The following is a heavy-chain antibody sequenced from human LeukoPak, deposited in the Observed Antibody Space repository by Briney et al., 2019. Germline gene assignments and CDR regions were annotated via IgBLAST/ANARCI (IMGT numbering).Heavy chain of an antibody. J-gene: IGHJ4*02. Sequence: GGSLRLSCAASGFTFSSYSMNWVRQAPGKGLEWVSYISSSSSTIYYADSVKGRFTISRDNAKNSLYLQMNSLRDEDTAVYYCAREGFSTYYYDSSGYYSTNFDYWGQGTLVTVSS. CDR3: AREGFSTYYYDSSGYYSTNFDY. D-gene: IGHD3-22*01. CDR2: ISSSSSTI. CDR1: GFTFSSYS. V-gene: IGHV3-48*02.